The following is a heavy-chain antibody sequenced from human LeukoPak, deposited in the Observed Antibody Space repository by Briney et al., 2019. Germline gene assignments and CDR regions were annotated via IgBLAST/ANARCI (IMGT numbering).Heavy chain of an antibody. CDR2: ISSSSSYT. Sequence: GGSLRLSCAASGFTFSSYEMNWVRQAPGKGLEWVSSISSSSSYTYYADSVKGRFTISRDNAKNSLYLQMNSLRAEDTAVYYCARGIWPGDYWGQGTLVTVSS. V-gene: IGHV3-21*01. D-gene: IGHD2/OR15-2a*01. J-gene: IGHJ4*02. CDR1: GFTFSSYE. CDR3: ARGIWPGDY.